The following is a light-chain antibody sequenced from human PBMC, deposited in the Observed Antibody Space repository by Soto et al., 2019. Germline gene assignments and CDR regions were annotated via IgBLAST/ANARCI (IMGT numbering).Light chain of an antibody. Sequence: QSVLTQPPSVSGAPGQRVTISCTGSSSNIGAGYDVHWYQQFPGTAPKLLIYGNSNRSSGVPDRFSGSKSGTSASLAITGLQAEDEADYYCQSYDSSLSGVFGSGTKLTVL. V-gene: IGLV1-40*01. CDR3: QSYDSSLSGV. CDR1: SSNIGAGYD. J-gene: IGLJ1*01. CDR2: GNS.